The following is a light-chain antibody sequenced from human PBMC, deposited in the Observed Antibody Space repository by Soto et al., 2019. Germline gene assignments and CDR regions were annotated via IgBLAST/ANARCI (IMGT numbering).Light chain of an antibody. CDR2: EVS. CDR3: SSYTTSSSWV. CDR1: SSDVGGYNF. J-gene: IGLJ3*02. V-gene: IGLV2-14*01. Sequence: SVLTQPASVSGSPGQSITISCTGTSSDVGGYNFVSWYQQYPGKVPKVLIYEVSTRPSGVSNRFSGSKSGNTASLTISGLQAEDEADYYCSSYTTSSSWVFGGGTQLTVL.